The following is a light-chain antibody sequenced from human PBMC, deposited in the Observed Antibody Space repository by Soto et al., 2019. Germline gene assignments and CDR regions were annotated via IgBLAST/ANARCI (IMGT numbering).Light chain of an antibody. CDR2: AVS. CDR3: ISYTDRQSYL. V-gene: IGLV2-14*03. Sequence: QSVLTPPASVSGSPGQAITISCSGTSSDIGSYDHVAWYQQFPAKSHKLIIYAVSDRPSGVSDRFSGSKSGISASLTISGLQTEDEADYYCISYTDRQSYLFGTGTKVTVL. J-gene: IGLJ1*01. CDR1: SSDIGSYDH.